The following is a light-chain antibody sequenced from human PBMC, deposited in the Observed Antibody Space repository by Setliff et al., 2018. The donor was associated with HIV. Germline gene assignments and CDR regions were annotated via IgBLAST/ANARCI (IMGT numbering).Light chain of an antibody. CDR2: DVS. J-gene: IGLJ1*01. CDR1: SNDVGAYNY. Sequence: QSALTQPASVSGSPGQSITVSCTGTSNDVGAYNYVSWYQQHPGKAPKLMIYDVSNRPSGVSNRFSGSKSANTASLTISGLQAEDEADYYCSSYTYISTPVFGTGTKSPS. CDR3: SSYTYISTPV. V-gene: IGLV2-14*03.